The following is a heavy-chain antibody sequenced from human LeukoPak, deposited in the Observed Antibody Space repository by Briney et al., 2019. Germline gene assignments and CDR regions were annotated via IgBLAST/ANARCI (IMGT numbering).Heavy chain of an antibody. CDR2: IYTSGST. J-gene: IGHJ4*02. CDR3: ASGIDY. Sequence: SQTLSLTCTVSGGSISSGSYYWSWIRQPAGKGLEWIGRIYTSGSTNYNPSLKSRFTISVNTSKNQFSLKLSSVTAADTAVYYCASGIDYWGQGTLVTVSS. V-gene: IGHV4-61*02. CDR1: GGSISSGSYY.